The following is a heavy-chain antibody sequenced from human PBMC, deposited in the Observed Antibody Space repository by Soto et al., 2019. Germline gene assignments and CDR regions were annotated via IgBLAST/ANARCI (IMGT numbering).Heavy chain of an antibody. CDR1: GGSIRSEDYY. J-gene: IGHJ4*02. V-gene: IGHV4-30-4*01. D-gene: IGHD1-26*01. CDR2: ISYSGSN. CDR3: AIVRIVGSTTLDS. Sequence: QVQLQESGPGLVKPSQTLSLTCTVSGGSIRSEDYYWSWIRQPPGKGLEGIGYISYSGSNAYKSSLKNRVIIAVDTGNNQVSLKLSSATAADPPVYDCAIVRIVGSTTLDSWGQGTVVTVSS.